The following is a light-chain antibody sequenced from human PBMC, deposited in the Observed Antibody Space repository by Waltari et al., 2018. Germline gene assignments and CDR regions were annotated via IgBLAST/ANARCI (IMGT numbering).Light chain of an antibody. CDR3: QQYDGFVLT. CDR1: QSVSRNY. CDR2: GAS. J-gene: IGKJ4*01. V-gene: IGKV3-20*01. Sequence: EIVLTQSPGTLSLSPGERATLSCRASQSVSRNYLNWYQKQPGQPPRRLIHGASSRATGIPDRVSGSGSGTDFTLTISRREPADLAVYYCQQYDGFVLTFGGGTKV.